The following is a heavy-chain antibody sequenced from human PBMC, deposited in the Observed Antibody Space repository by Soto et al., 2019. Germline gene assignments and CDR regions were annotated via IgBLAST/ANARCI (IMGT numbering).Heavy chain of an antibody. Sequence: GGSLRLSCAASGISFRNYGMHWGRQAPGKGLEWVGLIWSNGYNKYYVDSVKGRFTISRDNSKNTLYLEMNRVRTEDTAVYFCARELRYCSSGSCDRPPIGYCRQGILVTVSS. CDR3: ARELRYCSSGSCDRPPIGY. CDR1: GISFRNYG. V-gene: IGHV3-33*01. J-gene: IGHJ4*02. CDR2: IWSNGYNK. D-gene: IGHD2-15*01.